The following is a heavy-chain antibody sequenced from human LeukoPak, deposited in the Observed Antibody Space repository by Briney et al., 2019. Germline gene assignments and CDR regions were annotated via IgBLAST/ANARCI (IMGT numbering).Heavy chain of an antibody. J-gene: IGHJ6*02. CDR2: IWYDGSNK. V-gene: IGHV3-33*01. CDR3: ARLTVLNGMDV. CDR1: GFTFSSYG. D-gene: IGHD4-17*01. Sequence: PGGSLRLSCAASGFTFSSYGMHWVRQAPGKGLEWVAVIWYDGSNKYYADSVKGRFTISRDNSKNTLYLQMNSLRAEDTAVYYCARLTVLNGMDVWGQGTTVTVSS.